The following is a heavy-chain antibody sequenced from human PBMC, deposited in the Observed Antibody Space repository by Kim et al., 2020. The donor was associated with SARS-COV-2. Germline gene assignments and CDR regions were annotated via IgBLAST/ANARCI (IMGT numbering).Heavy chain of an antibody. D-gene: IGHD3-10*01. Sequence: SVKGRFTIARDNSKNTLYLQMNSLRAEDTAVYYCARSRITMVRGVNYFDHWGQGTLVTVSS. J-gene: IGHJ4*02. V-gene: IGHV3-53*01. CDR3: ARSRITMVRGVNYFDH.